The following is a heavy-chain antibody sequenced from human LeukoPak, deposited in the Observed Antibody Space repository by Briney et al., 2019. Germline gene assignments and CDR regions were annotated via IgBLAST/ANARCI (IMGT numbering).Heavy chain of an antibody. CDR3: ARAGSYGSIPYYYYYYMDV. V-gene: IGHV1-69*13. D-gene: IGHD3-10*01. Sequence: SVKVSCKASGGTFSSYATSWVRQAPGQGLEWMGGIIPIFGTANYAQKFQGRVTITADESTSTAYMELSSLRSEDTAVYYCARAGSYGSIPYYYYYYMDVWGKGTTVTISS. CDR1: GGTFSSYA. J-gene: IGHJ6*03. CDR2: IIPIFGTA.